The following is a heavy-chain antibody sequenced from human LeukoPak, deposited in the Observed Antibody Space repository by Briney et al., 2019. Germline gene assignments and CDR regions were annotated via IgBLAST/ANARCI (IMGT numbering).Heavy chain of an antibody. Sequence: PGGSLRLSCAASGFTFSSYWMHWVRQAPGKGLVRVSRINSDGSSTTYADSVKGRFAISRDNAKNTLFLQMNSLSPEDTAVYYCARDRSIEDAFDIWGQGTMVTVSS. CDR1: GFTFSSYW. CDR3: ARDRSIEDAFDI. V-gene: IGHV3-74*03. CDR2: INSDGSST. D-gene: IGHD3-3*02. J-gene: IGHJ3*02.